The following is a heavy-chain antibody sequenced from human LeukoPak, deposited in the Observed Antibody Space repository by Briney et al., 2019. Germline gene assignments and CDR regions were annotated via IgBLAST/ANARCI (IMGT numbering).Heavy chain of an antibody. V-gene: IGHV3-53*01. CDR2: IYSGGST. CDR1: GLIVSSNH. Sequence: GGSLRLSCVVSGLIVSSNHMSWVRQAPGKGLEWVSVIYSGGSTYYADSVKGRFTISRDNSKNTLYLQMNSPRAEDTAVYYCARGGSSGRWYFDLWGRGTLVTVSS. CDR3: ARGGSSGRWYFDL. J-gene: IGHJ2*01. D-gene: IGHD6-19*01.